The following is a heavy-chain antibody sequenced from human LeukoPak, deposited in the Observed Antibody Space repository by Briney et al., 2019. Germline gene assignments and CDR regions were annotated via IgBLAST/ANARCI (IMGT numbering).Heavy chain of an antibody. V-gene: IGHV3-9*01. CDR2: ISWNSGSI. J-gene: IGHJ4*02. CDR1: GFTFDDCA. CDR3: AKAIRGYSYGYFDY. D-gene: IGHD5-18*01. Sequence: PGGSLRLSRAASGFTFDDCAMHWVRQAPGKGLEWVSGISWNSGSIGYADSVKGRFTISRDNAKNSLYLQMNSLRAEDTALYYCAKAIRGYSYGYFDYWGQGTLVSVSS.